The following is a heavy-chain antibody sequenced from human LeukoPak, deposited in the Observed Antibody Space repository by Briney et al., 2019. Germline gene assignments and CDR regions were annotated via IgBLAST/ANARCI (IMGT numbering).Heavy chain of an antibody. Sequence: GGSLRLSCAASGFTFSSYGMHWVRQAPGKGLEWVAFIRYDGSNKYYADSVKGRFTISRDNSKNTLYLQMNSLRAEDTAVYYCAKDGIRTVRGVITNFDYWGRGTLVTVSS. CDR1: GFTFSSYG. V-gene: IGHV3-30*02. CDR2: IRYDGSNK. CDR3: AKDGIRTVRGVITNFDY. D-gene: IGHD3-10*01. J-gene: IGHJ4*02.